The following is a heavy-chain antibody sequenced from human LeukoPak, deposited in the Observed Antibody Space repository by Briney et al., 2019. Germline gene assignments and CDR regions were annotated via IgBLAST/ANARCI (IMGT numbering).Heavy chain of an antibody. Sequence: GGSLRLSCTSFGFIFDDYGMHWVRQAPGKGLEWVAFIRYDGSNKYYADSVKGRFTISRDNSKNTLYLQMNSLRAEDTAAYYCAKCERVPAAYYYYYYMDVWGKGTTVTVSS. CDR1: GFIFDDYG. CDR2: IRYDGSNK. J-gene: IGHJ6*03. CDR3: AKCERVPAAYYYYYYMDV. V-gene: IGHV3-30*02. D-gene: IGHD2-2*01.